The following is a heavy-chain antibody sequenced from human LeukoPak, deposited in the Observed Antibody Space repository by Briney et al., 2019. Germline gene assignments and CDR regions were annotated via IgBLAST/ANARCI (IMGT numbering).Heavy chain of an antibody. Sequence: SETLSLTCTVSGGSFSSHFWSWIRQPPGKGLELIGHIYYTGTTYYNPSLNSRVTISLDTSRNQFSLRLTSVTAADTAVYYCARFSSDCSAASCYLTYWGQGTLVTVSS. CDR3: ARFSSDCSAASCYLTY. D-gene: IGHD2-2*01. CDR2: IYYTGTT. J-gene: IGHJ4*02. V-gene: IGHV4-59*11. CDR1: GGSFSSHF.